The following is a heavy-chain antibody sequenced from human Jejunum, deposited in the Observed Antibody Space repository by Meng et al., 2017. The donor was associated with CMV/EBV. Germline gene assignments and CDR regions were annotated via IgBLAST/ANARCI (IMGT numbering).Heavy chain of an antibody. J-gene: IGHJ4*02. CDR1: GYY. D-gene: IGHD3-22*01. V-gene: IGHV1-2*02. CDR2: LNPSSGVS. CDR3: ARSQMYYHDSSDYTQAGY. Sequence: GYYMHWVRQAPGQGLEWMGRLNPSSGVSTYAQTFQGRVTMTRDTSISTIYMELYGLTSGDTAMYYCARSQMYYHDSSDYTQAGYWGQGTQVTVSS.